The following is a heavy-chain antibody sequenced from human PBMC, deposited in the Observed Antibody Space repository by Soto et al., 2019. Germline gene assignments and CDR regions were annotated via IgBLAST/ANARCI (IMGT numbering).Heavy chain of an antibody. Sequence: QVQLVQSGAEVKKPGASVKVSCKASGYTFTSYDINWVRQATGQGLEWMGWMKPNSGNTGYAQKLQGRVTMTRNTSIRTAYMELSSLRSEDTAVYYCAREGTMVRGVFGLYYYYGMDVWGQGTTVTVSS. CDR1: GYTFTSYD. D-gene: IGHD3-10*01. J-gene: IGHJ6*02. CDR2: MKPNSGNT. V-gene: IGHV1-8*01. CDR3: AREGTMVRGVFGLYYYYGMDV.